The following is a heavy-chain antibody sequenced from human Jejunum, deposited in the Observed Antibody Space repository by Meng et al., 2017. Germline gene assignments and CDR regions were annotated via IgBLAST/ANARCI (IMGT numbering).Heavy chain of an antibody. CDR2: IFGSGST. V-gene: IGHV3-23*05. CDR3: AKVGPFYDMLTGYFIDKYYFDS. D-gene: IGHD3-9*01. J-gene: IGHJ4*02. Sequence: GESLKISCAASGFTFLMDAMGWVRQAPGKGLEWVSGIFGSGSTYYADSVKGRFTISRDNSKNTLYLQMNSLTAEDTAVYYCAKVGPFYDMLTGYFIDKYYFDSWGQGTLVTVSS. CDR1: GFTFLMDA.